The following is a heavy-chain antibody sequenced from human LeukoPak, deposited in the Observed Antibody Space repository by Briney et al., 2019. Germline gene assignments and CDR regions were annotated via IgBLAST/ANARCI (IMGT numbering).Heavy chain of an antibody. CDR3: ARDRSYYDILTGYYPHHDY. J-gene: IGHJ4*02. D-gene: IGHD3-9*01. V-gene: IGHV3-11*05. Sequence: PGGSLRLSCAASGFTFSDYYMSWIRQAPGKGLEWVSYISSSSSYTNYADSVKGRFTISRDNAKNSLNLQMNSLRAEDTAVYYCARDRSYYDILTGYYPHHDYWGQGTLVTVSS. CDR2: ISSSSSYT. CDR1: GFTFSDYY.